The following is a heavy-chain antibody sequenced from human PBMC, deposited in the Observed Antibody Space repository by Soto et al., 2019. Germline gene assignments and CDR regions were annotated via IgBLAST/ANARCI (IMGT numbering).Heavy chain of an antibody. V-gene: IGHV3-30*03. D-gene: IGHD2-2*01. Sequence: GGSLRLSCEASGFTFSNYGIHWVRQAPGKGLEWVAVISFDGTNKRHAESVKGRFTTSRDNTKNTMYLQMNSLGPEDTAMYYCARDNAPYCSNTSCHVDLSGPGTLVTVSS. CDR2: ISFDGTNK. J-gene: IGHJ5*02. CDR3: ARDNAPYCSNTSCHVDL. CDR1: GFTFSNYG.